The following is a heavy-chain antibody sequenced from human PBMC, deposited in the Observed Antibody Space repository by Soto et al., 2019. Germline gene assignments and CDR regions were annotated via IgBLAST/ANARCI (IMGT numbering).Heavy chain of an antibody. Sequence: GASVKVSCKASGYTFTSYAMHWVRQAPGQRLEWMGWINAGNGNTKYSQKFQGRVTITRDTSASTAYMELSSLRSEDTAVYYCARDSSSSNPGDYWGQGTLVTVSS. D-gene: IGHD6-13*01. CDR3: ARDSSSSNPGDY. CDR2: INAGNGNT. V-gene: IGHV1-3*01. J-gene: IGHJ4*02. CDR1: GYTFTSYA.